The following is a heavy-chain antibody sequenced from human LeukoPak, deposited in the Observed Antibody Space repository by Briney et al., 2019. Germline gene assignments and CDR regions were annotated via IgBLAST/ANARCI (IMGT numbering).Heavy chain of an antibody. V-gene: IGHV4-59*01. CDR1: GGSISSYY. CDR2: IYYSGST. Sequence: SETLSLTCTVSGGSISSYYWSWIQQPPGKGLEWIGYIYYSGSTNYNPSLKSRVTISVDTSKNQFSLKLSSVTAADTAVYYCARDKRDSSSFDYWGQGTLVTVSS. CDR3: ARDKRDSSSFDY. D-gene: IGHD6-6*01. J-gene: IGHJ4*02.